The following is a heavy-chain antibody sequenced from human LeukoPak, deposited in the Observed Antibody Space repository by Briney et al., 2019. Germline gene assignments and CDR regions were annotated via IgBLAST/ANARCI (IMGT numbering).Heavy chain of an antibody. J-gene: IGHJ4*02. V-gene: IGHV4-34*01. D-gene: IGHD6-19*01. Sequence: SETLSLTCAVYGGSFSGYYWSWTRQPPGKGLEWIGEINHSGSTNYNPSLKSRVTISVDTSKNQFSLKLSSVTAADTAVYYCARARSGWLFDYWGQGTLVTVSS. CDR1: GGSFSGYY. CDR2: INHSGST. CDR3: ARARSGWLFDY.